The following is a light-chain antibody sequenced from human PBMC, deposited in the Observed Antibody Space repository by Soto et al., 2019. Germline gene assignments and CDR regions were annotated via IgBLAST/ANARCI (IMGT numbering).Light chain of an antibody. CDR2: SNN. CDR3: CSYAGRYTYV. Sequence: QSVLTQPPSASGTPGQRVTISCSGSSSNIGSNYVYWYQQLPGTAPKLLIYSNNQRPSGVPDRFSGSKSGNTASLTISGLQSEDEADYYCCSYAGRYTYVFGTGTKVTVL. CDR1: SSNIGSNY. V-gene: IGLV1-47*02. J-gene: IGLJ1*01.